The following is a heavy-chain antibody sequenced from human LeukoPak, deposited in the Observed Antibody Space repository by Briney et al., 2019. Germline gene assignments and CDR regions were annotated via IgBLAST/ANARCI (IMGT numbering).Heavy chain of an antibody. D-gene: IGHD5-24*01. V-gene: IGHV3-30*04. Sequence: GGSLRLSCAASGFTFSSYAMHWVRQAPGKGLEWVAVISYDGSNKYYADSVKGRFTISRDNSKNTLYLQMNSLRAEDTAVYYCASQSGRWLQLLHGPLGYYFDYWGQGTLDTVSS. CDR3: ASQSGRWLQLLHGPLGYYFDY. CDR2: ISYDGSNK. J-gene: IGHJ4*02. CDR1: GFTFSSYA.